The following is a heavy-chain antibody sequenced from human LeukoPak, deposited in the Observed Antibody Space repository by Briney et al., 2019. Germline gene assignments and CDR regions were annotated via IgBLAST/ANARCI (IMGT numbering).Heavy chain of an antibody. Sequence: AGSVSLSCGTWDLSLNSHWMHGARQAPGKGRVCVSRIISDGCSISYAVSVRGSFTISRDNAKHTLYLQVHSLRAEHTGVFQCARGHVAGSDRHWDYWGQGALVTVSS. CDR3: ARGHVAGSDRHWDY. J-gene: IGHJ4*02. CDR2: IISDGCSI. D-gene: IGHD6-19*01. V-gene: IGHV3-74*01. CDR1: DLSLNSHW.